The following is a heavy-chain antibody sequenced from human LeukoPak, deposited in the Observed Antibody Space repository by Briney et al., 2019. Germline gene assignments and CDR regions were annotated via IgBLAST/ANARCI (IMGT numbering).Heavy chain of an antibody. J-gene: IGHJ3*02. D-gene: IGHD1-14*01. Sequence: GRSLRLSRAASGFTFSSYGMHWVRQAPSKGLEWVAVISYDGSNKYYAHSVKGRSTISRDNSKNTLYLQMNSLRAEDTAVYYCAKESALTNAFDIWGQGTMVTVSS. CDR3: AKESALTNAFDI. CDR1: GFTFSSYG. CDR2: ISYDGSNK. V-gene: IGHV3-30*18.